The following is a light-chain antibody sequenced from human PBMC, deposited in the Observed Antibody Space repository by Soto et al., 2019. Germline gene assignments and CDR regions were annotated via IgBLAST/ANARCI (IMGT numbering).Light chain of an antibody. CDR2: DSN. Sequence: QSVLTQPPSVSGAPGQRVIISCTGSSSNIGAGRDVHWYRQFPGEAPKFLISDSNHRPSGVPDRFSVSKSGASASLAITGLRAEDAGDYFCQSYGTSLSGLYVFGTGTKVTVL. CDR3: QSYGTSLSGLYV. V-gene: IGLV1-40*01. CDR1: SSNIGAGRD. J-gene: IGLJ1*01.